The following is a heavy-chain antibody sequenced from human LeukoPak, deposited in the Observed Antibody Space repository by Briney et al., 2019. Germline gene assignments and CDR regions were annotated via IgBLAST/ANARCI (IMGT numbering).Heavy chain of an antibody. D-gene: IGHD6-6*01. V-gene: IGHV1-69*13. CDR3: ASRIAARPGLDY. CDR1: GGTFSSCA. J-gene: IGHJ4*02. Sequence: SVKVSCKASGGTFSSCAISWVRQAPGQGLEWMGGITPIFGTANYAQKFQGRVTITADESTSTAYMELSSLRSEDTAVYYCASRIAARPGLDYWGQGTLVTVSS. CDR2: ITPIFGTA.